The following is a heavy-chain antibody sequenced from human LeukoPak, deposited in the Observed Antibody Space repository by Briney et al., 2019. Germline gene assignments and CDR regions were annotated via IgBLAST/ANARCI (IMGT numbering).Heavy chain of an antibody. CDR3: ARDDGAHQPRFDP. V-gene: IGHV3-53*01. J-gene: IGHJ5*02. CDR2: LYRGSDT. Sequence: GGSLRLSCAASGFTVSTNYMNWVRQAPGKGLEWVSVLYRGSDTYYADSVKGRFTISRDSSKNILSLQMNNLRAEDTAVYYCARDDGAHQPRFDPWGQGTLVTVSS. D-gene: IGHD4-17*01. CDR1: GFTVSTNY.